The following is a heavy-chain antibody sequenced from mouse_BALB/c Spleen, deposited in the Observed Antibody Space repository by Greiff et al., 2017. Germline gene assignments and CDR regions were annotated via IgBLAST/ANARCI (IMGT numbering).Heavy chain of an antibody. CDR3: TRDQRTGYAMDY. J-gene: IGHJ4*01. CDR2: ISSGGSYT. CDR1: GFTFSSYT. Sequence: EVKLMESGGGLVKPGGSLKLSCAASGFTFSSYTMSWVRQTPEKRLEWVATISSGGSYTYYPDSVKGRFTISRDNAKNTLYLQMSSLKSEDTAMYYCTRDQRTGYAMDYWGQGTSVTVSS. V-gene: IGHV5-6-4*01.